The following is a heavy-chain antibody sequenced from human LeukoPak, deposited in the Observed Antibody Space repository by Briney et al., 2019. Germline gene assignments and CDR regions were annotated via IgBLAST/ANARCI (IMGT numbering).Heavy chain of an antibody. Sequence: ASVKVSCKASGYTFTGYFIHWVRQAPGQGLEWMGRINPNTGGTNYAQKFQGRVTMTRDTSITTAYMELSRLRSDDTAIYYCARVKSDIFHYMDVWDKGTTVTVSS. CDR2: INPNTGGT. J-gene: IGHJ6*03. V-gene: IGHV1-2*06. CDR1: GYTFTGYF. CDR3: ARVKSDIFHYMDV. D-gene: IGHD3-3*02.